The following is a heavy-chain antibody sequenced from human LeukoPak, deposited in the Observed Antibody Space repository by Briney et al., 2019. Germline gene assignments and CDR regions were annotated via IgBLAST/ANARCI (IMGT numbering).Heavy chain of an antibody. V-gene: IGHV5-51*01. CDR2: IYPGDSDT. CDR1: GYSFTSYW. Sequence: GESLKISCKGSGYSFTSYWIGWVRQMPGKGLEWMGIIYPGDSDTRYSPSFQGQVTISADKSISTAYLQWSSLKASDTATYYCARKVGYSSSWYLASWFDPWGQGTLVTVSS. D-gene: IGHD6-13*01. CDR3: ARKVGYSSSWYLASWFDP. J-gene: IGHJ5*02.